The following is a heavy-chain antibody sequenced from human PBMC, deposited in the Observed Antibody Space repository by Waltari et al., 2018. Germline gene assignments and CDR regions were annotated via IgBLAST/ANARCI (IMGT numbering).Heavy chain of an antibody. CDR2: AAFDGSTT. V-gene: IGHV3-30*02. J-gene: IGHJ5*02. CDR1: GFSLRHFG. D-gene: IGHD3-10*01. Sequence: QVQLVESGGGVVQPGMSLSLSCAASGFSLRHFGMHWVRQAPGKGLGWVALAAFDGSTTYYADSVRGRFTISRDNSKNTLYLDINTLRVDDTAIYYCAKDAFGNTYLDHWGQGTLVTVSS. CDR3: AKDAFGNTYLDH.